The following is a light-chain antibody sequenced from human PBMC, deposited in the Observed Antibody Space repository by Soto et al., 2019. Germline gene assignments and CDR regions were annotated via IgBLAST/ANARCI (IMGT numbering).Light chain of an antibody. CDR3: QQYNSWPWT. CDR2: AAS. J-gene: IGKJ1*01. Sequence: DIPMTQSPSSLSASVGEIVTINCRASQGISNYLAWYQQKPGKVPKLMIYAASTLQSGVPSRFIGSGSGTEFTLTISSLQSEDVAVYYCQQYNSWPWTFGQGTKVDIK. CDR1: QGISNY. V-gene: IGKV1-27*01.